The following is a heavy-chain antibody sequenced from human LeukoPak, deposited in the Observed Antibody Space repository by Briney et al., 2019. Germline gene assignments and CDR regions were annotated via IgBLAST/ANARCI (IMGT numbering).Heavy chain of an antibody. CDR2: ISSSSSYI. V-gene: IGHV3-21*04. D-gene: IGHD3-22*01. CDR1: GFTFSSYS. J-gene: IGHJ4*02. Sequence: PGGSLRLSCAASGFTFSSYSMNWVRQAPGKGLEWVSSISSSSSYIYYADSVKGRFTISRDNSKNTLYLQMNSLRAEDTAVYYCAKKHRGVVVTTYPDYWGQGTLVTVSS. CDR3: AKKHRGVVVTTYPDY.